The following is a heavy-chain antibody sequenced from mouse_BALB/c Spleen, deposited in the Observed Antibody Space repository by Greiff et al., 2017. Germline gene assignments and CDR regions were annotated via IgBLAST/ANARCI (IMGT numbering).Heavy chain of an antibody. CDR3: AREGVLLRKGAMDY. CDR1: GYTFSSYW. V-gene: IGHV1-9*01. Sequence: VQLQESGAELMKPGASVKISCKATGYTFSSYWIEWVKQRPGHGLEWIGEILPGSGSTNYNEKFKGKATFTADTSSNTAYMQLSSLTSEDSAVYYCAREGVLLRKGAMDYWGQGTSVTVSS. CDR2: ILPGSGST. D-gene: IGHD1-1*01. J-gene: IGHJ4*01.